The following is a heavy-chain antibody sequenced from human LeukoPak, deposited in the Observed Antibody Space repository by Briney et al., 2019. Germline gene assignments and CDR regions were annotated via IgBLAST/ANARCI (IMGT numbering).Heavy chain of an antibody. CDR3: ARARGDSPRIYYYMDV. CDR1: GDSISIGDYR. J-gene: IGHJ6*03. Sequence: SETLSLTCSVSGDSISIGDYRWSWIRQSPGKGLEWIGYIYYIGTAYYNPSLRGRVALSADTSKNQFSLKLNSVTVADSAVYFCARARGDSPRIYYYMDVWGKGTTVTVSS. D-gene: IGHD3-16*01. V-gene: IGHV4-30-4*01. CDR2: IYYIGTA.